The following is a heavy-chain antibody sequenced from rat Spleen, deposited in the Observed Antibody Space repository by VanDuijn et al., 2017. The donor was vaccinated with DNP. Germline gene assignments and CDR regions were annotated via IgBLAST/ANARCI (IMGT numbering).Heavy chain of an antibody. CDR3: ARSKNTYYGSNYGGFAY. CDR1: GYTFTSYY. D-gene: IGHD1-9*01. V-gene: IGHV1-43*01. J-gene: IGHJ3*01. Sequence: QVQLQQSGAELAKPGSSVKISCKASGYTFTSYYISWIKQTTGQGLEYIGYINTGSGDSNYNAKFKGRATLTVDKSSSTAFMQLSSLTPDDSAVYYCARSKNTYYGSNYGGFAYWGQGTLVTVSS. CDR2: INTGSGDS.